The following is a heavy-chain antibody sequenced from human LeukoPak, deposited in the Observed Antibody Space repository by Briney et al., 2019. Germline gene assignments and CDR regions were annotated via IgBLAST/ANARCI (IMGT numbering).Heavy chain of an antibody. J-gene: IGHJ4*02. Sequence: GGSLRLSCAASGFSFSRYWMHWVGQAPGEGLMWVSRINSDGSSTWYADSVKGRFTISRDNARNTLSLQMSSLGVEDTALYYCARDQDGMGTTMDLWGQGTQVIVSS. CDR3: ARDQDGMGTTMDL. CDR2: INSDGSST. V-gene: IGHV3-74*01. D-gene: IGHD1-1*01. CDR1: GFSFSRYW.